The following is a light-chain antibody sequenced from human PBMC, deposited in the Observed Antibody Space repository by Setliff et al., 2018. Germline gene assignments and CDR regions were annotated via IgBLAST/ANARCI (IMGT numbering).Light chain of an antibody. CDR1: SSDIGGSYNY. CDR3: SSYRSSSTLVV. J-gene: IGLJ2*01. CDR2: DVT. Sequence: QSALTQPASVSGSPGQSITISCIGTSSDIGGSYNYASWYQHYPGKAPKLMIFDVTNRPSGVSNRFSGSKSGNTASLTISGLQAEDEALYYCSSYRSSSTLVVFDGGTKVTVL. V-gene: IGLV2-14*03.